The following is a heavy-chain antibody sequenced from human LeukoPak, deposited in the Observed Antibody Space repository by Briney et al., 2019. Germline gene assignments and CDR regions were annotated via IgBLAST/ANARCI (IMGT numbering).Heavy chain of an antibody. J-gene: IGHJ4*02. CDR3: ARDPPEDEWNSLDS. Sequence: PSETLSLTCTVSGGSVNGYYWNWIRQAPGIGLEGMGFIHYSGLTVYSPSLQSRVSMSVDTSRNQFSLDLSSVTAADTALYYCARDPPEDEWNSLDSWGQGILVTVSS. V-gene: IGHV4-59*02. CDR2: IHYSGLT. CDR1: GGSVNGYY. D-gene: IGHD1-7*01.